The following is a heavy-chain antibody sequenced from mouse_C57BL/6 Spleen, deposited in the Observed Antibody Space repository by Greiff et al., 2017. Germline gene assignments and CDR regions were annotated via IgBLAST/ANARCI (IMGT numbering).Heavy chain of an antibody. V-gene: IGHV1-82*01. CDR3: AREEDSSGYIYVDY. D-gene: IGHD3-2*02. J-gene: IGHJ2*01. CDR2: IYPGDGDT. Sequence: VQLQQSGPELVKPGASVKISCKASGYAFSSSWMNWVKQRPGKGLGWIGRIYPGDGDTNYNGKFKGKATLTADKSSSTAYMQLSSLTSEDSAVYCGAREEDSSGYIYVDYWGQGTTLTVSS. CDR1: GYAFSSSW.